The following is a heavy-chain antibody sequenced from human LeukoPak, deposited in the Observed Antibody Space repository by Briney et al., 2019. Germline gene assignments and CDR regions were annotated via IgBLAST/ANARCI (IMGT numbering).Heavy chain of an antibody. CDR1: GFTFSSYG. V-gene: IGHV3-23*01. J-gene: IGHJ3*02. D-gene: IGHD3-22*01. Sequence: GGTLRLSCAASGFTFSSYGMSWVRQAPGKGLEWVSAISGSGGSTYYADSVKGRFTISRDNSKNTLYLQMNSLRAEDTAVYYCATRGDYSDTSGNSYDALDIWGQGTMVTVSS. CDR3: ATRGDYSDTSGNSYDALDI. CDR2: ISGSGGST.